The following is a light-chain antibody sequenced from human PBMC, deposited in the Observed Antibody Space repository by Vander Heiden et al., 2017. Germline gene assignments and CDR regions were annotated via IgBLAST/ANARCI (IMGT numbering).Light chain of an antibody. Sequence: DIVMTQSPDSLAVSLGEGATINCKSSQSVLYSSNNKNYLAWYQQKPGQPPKLLIYWASTRESGVPDRFSGSGSGTDFTLTISSLQAEDVAVYYCQQYYSTPRTLGQGTKLEIK. CDR1: QSVLYSSNNKNY. J-gene: IGKJ2*02. V-gene: IGKV4-1*01. CDR3: QQYYSTPRT. CDR2: WAS.